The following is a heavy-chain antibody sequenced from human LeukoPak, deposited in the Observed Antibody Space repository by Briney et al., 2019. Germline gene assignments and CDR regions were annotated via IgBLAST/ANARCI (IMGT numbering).Heavy chain of an antibody. CDR3: ARGGDIVVVPAAYGMDV. J-gene: IGHJ6*02. CDR1: GGSISSYY. D-gene: IGHD2-2*01. V-gene: IGHV4-59*01. Sequence: SETLSLTCTVSGGSISSYYWSWIRQPPGKGLEWIGYINYSGSTNYNPSFKSRVTISVDTSKNQFSLKLSSATAADTAVYYCARGGDIVVVPAAYGMDVWGQGTTVTVSS. CDR2: INYSGST.